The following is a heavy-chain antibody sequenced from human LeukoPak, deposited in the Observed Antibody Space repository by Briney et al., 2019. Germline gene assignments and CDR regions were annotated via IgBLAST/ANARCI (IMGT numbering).Heavy chain of an antibody. Sequence: GGPLRLSCAASGFAFSVYAMSWLRQPPGKGLEWVSTINANSGTTSYAASVRGRFTISRDNSKNALYLQLNTLRADDTATYYCAKPISGGLAVTADWFHPWGQGTLVVVSS. V-gene: IGHV3-23*01. D-gene: IGHD2-21*02. J-gene: IGHJ5*01. CDR3: AKPISGGLAVTADWFHP. CDR2: INANSGTT. CDR1: GFAFSVYA.